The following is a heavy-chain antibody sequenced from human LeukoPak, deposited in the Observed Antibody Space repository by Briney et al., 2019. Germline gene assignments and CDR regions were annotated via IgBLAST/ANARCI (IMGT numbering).Heavy chain of an antibody. CDR3: ARASYGSGSYPGVPDY. J-gene: IGHJ4*02. D-gene: IGHD3-10*01. V-gene: IGHV3-21*01. CDR2: ISTSSSYI. CDR1: GFTFSSYW. Sequence: GGSLRLSCAASGFTFSSYWMSWVRQAPGKGLEWVSSISTSSSYIYYADSVKGRFTISRDNAKNSLYLQMNSLRAEDTAVYYCARASYGSGSYPGVPDYWGQGTLVTVSS.